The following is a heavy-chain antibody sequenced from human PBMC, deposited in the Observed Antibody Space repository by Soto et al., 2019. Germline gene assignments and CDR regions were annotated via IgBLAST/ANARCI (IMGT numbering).Heavy chain of an antibody. CDR3: ARGRVSATRPAHFDY. CDR1: GFTFSSYS. J-gene: IGHJ4*02. Sequence: NPGGSLRLSCAASGFTFSSYSMNWVRQAPGKGLEWVSSISSSSSYIYYADSVKGRFTISRDNAKNSLYLQMNSLRAEDTAVYYCARGRVSATRPAHFDYWGQGTLVTVSS. D-gene: IGHD2-21*02. CDR2: ISSSSSYI. V-gene: IGHV3-21*01.